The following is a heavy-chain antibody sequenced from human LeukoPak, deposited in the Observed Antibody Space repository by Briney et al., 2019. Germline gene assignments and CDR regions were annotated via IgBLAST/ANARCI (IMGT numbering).Heavy chain of an antibody. V-gene: IGHV3-74*01. CDR2: ISSDGTTT. J-gene: IGHJ4*02. D-gene: IGHD1-14*01. CDR1: GFTFSNYW. Sequence: GGSLRLSCAASGFTFSNYWMHWVRQAPGKGLVWVSRISSDGTTTNYADSVRGRFTISRDNAKNSMYLQMDSLRDEDTAVYYCATETIGRHYDYWGQGTLLTVSS. CDR3: ATETIGRHYDY.